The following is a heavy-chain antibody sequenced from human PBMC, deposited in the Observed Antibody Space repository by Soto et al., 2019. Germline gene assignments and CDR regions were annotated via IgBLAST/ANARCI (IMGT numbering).Heavy chain of an antibody. CDR2: ISSDGSNQ. J-gene: IGHJ4*02. CDR3: GKNAGADY. Sequence: QVQLVESGGGVVQPGRSLRLSCAASGFTFSSYGMYWVRQAPGKGLEWVAKISSDGSNQFYGDSVKGRFTISRDVSKNTLYLQMNSLRSEDRAVDYCGKNAGADYWGQGTLVTVSS. CDR1: GFTFSSYG. D-gene: IGHD2-2*01. V-gene: IGHV3-30*18.